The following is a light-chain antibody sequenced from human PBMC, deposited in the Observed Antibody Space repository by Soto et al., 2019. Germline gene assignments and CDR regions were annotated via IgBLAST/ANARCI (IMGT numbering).Light chain of an antibody. CDR1: QSVSNN. J-gene: IGKJ1*01. Sequence: EIVMTQAKATLSVSPGERATLSCRSSQSVSNNLAWYQQKPGQAPRLLIYDASNRATGIPARFSGSGSGTDFTLTISSLEPEDVAVYYCHQYNNWPPWTFGQGTKVDI. CDR2: DAS. CDR3: HQYNNWPPWT. V-gene: IGKV3D-15*01.